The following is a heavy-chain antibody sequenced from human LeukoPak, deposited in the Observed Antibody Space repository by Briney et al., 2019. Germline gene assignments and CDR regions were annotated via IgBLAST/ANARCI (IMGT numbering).Heavy chain of an antibody. V-gene: IGHV3-53*01. J-gene: IGHJ3*02. CDR3: AREYRGSRRSDAFDI. Sequence: GGSLRHSCAASGFTVSSNYMSWVRQAPGKGLEWVSVIYSSGSTYYEDSVKGRFTISRDNSKNTLYLQMNSLRAEDTAVYYCAREYRGSRRSDAFDIWGQGTMVTVSS. CDR1: GFTVSSNY. D-gene: IGHD3-10*01. CDR2: IYSSGST.